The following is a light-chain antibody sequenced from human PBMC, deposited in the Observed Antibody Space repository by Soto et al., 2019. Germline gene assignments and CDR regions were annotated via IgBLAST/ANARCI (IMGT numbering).Light chain of an antibody. CDR2: GAS. J-gene: IGKJ5*01. CDR1: QSVISTY. CDR3: QQYGNSPIS. V-gene: IGKV3-20*01. Sequence: EIVLTHSPVTLSFSPVERATLSCRASQSVISTYLAWYQQKPGQAPRLLIYGASSRATGIPDRFSGSGSGTDFTLTISRLEPEDSAVYYCQQYGNSPISFGQGTRLEIK.